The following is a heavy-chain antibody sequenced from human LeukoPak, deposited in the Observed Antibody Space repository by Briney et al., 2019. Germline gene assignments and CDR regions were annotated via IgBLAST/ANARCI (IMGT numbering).Heavy chain of an antibody. J-gene: IGHJ5*02. D-gene: IGHD6-19*01. CDR1: EYSFTSYW. Sequence: GESLKISCKGSEYSFTSYWIGWVRQMPGKGLEWLGIIYPGDSDTRYSPSFQGQVTISADKSISTAYLQWSSLKASDTAMYYCARTSSGWPNWFDPWGQGTLVTVFS. CDR2: IYPGDSDT. CDR3: ARTSSGWPNWFDP. V-gene: IGHV5-51*01.